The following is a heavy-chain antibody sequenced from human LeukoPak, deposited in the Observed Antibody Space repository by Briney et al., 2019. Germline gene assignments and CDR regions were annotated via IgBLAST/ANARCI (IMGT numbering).Heavy chain of an antibody. J-gene: IGHJ6*02. CDR2: INSDGTYT. V-gene: IGHV3-74*01. Sequence: GGSLRLSCAASGFTFSSYWMHWVRQAPGKGLVWVSGINSDGTYTNYADSVKGRFTFSRDNAQNTLYLQMNSLRAEDTAVYYCVMDMDVWGQGTTVTVSS. CDR3: VMDMDV. CDR1: GFTFSSYW.